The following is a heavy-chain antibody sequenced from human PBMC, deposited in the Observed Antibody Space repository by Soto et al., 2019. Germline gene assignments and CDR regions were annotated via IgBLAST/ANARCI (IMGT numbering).Heavy chain of an antibody. V-gene: IGHV3-23*01. J-gene: IGHJ6*02. CDR2: ISGSGGST. D-gene: IGHD6-13*01. CDR1: GFTFSSYA. CDR3: ASQVLIAAASTRDLYYYGMDV. Sequence: GGSLRLSCAASGFTFSSYAMSWVRQAPGKGLEWVSAISGSGGSTYYADSVKGRFTISRDNSKNTLYLKMNSLRAGDTAVYYCASQVLIAAASTRDLYYYGMDVWGQGTTVTVSS.